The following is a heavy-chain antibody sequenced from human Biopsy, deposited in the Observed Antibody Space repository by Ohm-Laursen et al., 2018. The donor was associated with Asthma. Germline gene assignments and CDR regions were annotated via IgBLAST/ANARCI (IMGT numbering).Heavy chain of an antibody. V-gene: IGHV4-34*01. CDR1: PGSFSGFF. J-gene: IGHJ6*02. CDR2: TNERGVT. Sequence: SDTLSLTCHVYPGSFSGFFWTWIRQSPGKGLEWIGETNERGVTNNSPSLKSRVIISIDTYWNRVSLKLTSVTAADTAVYYCARGPELDVWGQGTTVTVSS. CDR3: ARGPELDV.